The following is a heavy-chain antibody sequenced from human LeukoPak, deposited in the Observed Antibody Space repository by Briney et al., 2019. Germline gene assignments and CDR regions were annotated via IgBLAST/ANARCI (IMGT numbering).Heavy chain of an antibody. D-gene: IGHD4-17*01. CDR1: GFTFSSYG. CDR3: AKTLLRINYYYGMDV. J-gene: IGHJ6*02. V-gene: IGHV3-30*18. Sequence: GGSLRLPCAASGFTFSSYGMHWVRQAPGKGLEXXXXISYDGSNKYYADSVKGRFTISRDNSKNTLYLQMNSLRAEDTAVYYCAKTLLRINYYYGMDVWGQGTTVTVSS. CDR2: ISYDGSNK.